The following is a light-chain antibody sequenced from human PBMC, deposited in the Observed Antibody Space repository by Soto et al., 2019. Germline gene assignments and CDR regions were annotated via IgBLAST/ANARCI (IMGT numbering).Light chain of an antibody. CDR3: YSTDSSGNHRV. V-gene: IGLV3-10*01. CDR1: ALPNKY. CDR2: EDS. J-gene: IGLJ2*01. Sequence: SYELTQPPSVSVSPGQTARITCSGDALPNKYAYWYQQKSGQAPVLVIYEDSKRPSGIPERFSGSSSGTMATLTISGAQVEDEADYCCYSTDSSGNHRVFGGGTKLTVL.